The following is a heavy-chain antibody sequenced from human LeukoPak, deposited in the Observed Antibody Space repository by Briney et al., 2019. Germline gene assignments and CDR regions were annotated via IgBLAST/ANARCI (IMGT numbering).Heavy chain of an antibody. J-gene: IGHJ6*03. CDR1: GVSFSGYY. V-gene: IGHV4-34*01. CDR3: AGLQGHNYYDMDV. Sequence: KTSETLSLTCAVYGVSFSGYYWSWIRQSPGRGLDWIGDINHSGTTNYNPSLKSRLSISGDTSKNQFSLRLTSVTAADTAVYYCAGLQGHNYYDMDVWGEGTTVTVSS. CDR2: INHSGTT.